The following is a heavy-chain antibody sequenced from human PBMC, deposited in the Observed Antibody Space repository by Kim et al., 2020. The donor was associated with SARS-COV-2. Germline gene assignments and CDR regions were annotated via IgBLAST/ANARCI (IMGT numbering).Heavy chain of an antibody. V-gene: IGHV3-23*01. D-gene: IGHD1-7*01. CDR3: AKSRRYPELELVDVDY. J-gene: IGHJ4*02. CDR2: ISGSGGST. CDR1: GFTFSSYA. Sequence: GGSLRLSCAASGFTFSSYAMSWVRQAPGKGLEWVSAISGSGGSTYYADSVKGRFTISRDNSKNTLYLQMNSLRAEDTAVYYCAKSRRYPELELVDVDYWGQGTLVTVSS.